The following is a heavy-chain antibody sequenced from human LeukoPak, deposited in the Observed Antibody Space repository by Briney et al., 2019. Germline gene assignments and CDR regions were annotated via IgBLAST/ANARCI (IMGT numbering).Heavy chain of an antibody. CDR1: GFTFSTYW. D-gene: IGHD6-13*01. Sequence: GGSLRLSCAASGFTFSTYWMSWVRQAPGKGLEWVANINQDGSQKYYVDSLKGRFTISRDNAKNSLYLQMNSLRDEDTAVYYCARYSSSPTNFDYWGQGTLGTVSS. CDR3: ARYSSSPTNFDY. J-gene: IGHJ4*02. V-gene: IGHV3-7*01. CDR2: INQDGSQK.